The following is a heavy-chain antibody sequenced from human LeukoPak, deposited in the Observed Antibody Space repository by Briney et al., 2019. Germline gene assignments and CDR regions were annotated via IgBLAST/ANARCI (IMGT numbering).Heavy chain of an antibody. CDR2: VSYSGTT. Sequence: SETLSLTCTASGGSPSSDYWSWIRQPPGKGLEWIGYVSYSGTTNYNPSLNSQLTISLDTSKNRFSLNLSSVTAADTAIYFCARYIRGPNYYIDVWGKGTTVTVSS. J-gene: IGHJ6*03. D-gene: IGHD1-14*01. CDR1: GGSPSSDY. CDR3: ARYIRGPNYYIDV. V-gene: IGHV4-59*01.